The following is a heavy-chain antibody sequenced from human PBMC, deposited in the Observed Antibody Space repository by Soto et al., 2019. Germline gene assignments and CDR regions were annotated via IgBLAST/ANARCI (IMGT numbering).Heavy chain of an antibody. D-gene: IGHD3-10*01. V-gene: IGHV1-3*01. J-gene: IGHJ4*02. CDR3: ARDGGTLPRGVTNFDC. CDR1: GYTLTRYA. CDR2: INPGTGNT. Sequence: ASVKVSCKASGYTLTRYAVHWVRQASGQRPECMGYINPGTGNTKYSQKFQGRVTFSRDTSASTVYMELSSLRSEDTAVYYCARDGGTLPRGVTNFDCWGQGTQVTVSS.